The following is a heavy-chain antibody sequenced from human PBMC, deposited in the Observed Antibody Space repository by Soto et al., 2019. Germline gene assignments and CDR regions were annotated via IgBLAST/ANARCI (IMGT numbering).Heavy chain of an antibody. CDR3: ARRLTGYYDSYAYYYRSLSSPLDI. CDR1: GYTFTSYY. V-gene: IGHV1-46*01. CDR2: INPSGGST. Sequence: ASVKVSCKASGYTFTSYYMHWVRQAPGQGLEWMGIINPSGGSTSYAQKFQGRVTMTRDTSTSTVYMELSSLRSEDTAVYYCARRLTGYYDSYAYYYRSLSSPLDIWG. D-gene: IGHD3-22*01. J-gene: IGHJ3*02.